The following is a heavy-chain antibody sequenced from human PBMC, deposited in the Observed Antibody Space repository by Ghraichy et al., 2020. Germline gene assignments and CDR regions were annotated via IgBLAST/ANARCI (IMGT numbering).Heavy chain of an antibody. D-gene: IGHD2-2*01. J-gene: IGHJ4*02. V-gene: IGHV1-18*04. CDR2: ISAYNGNT. CDR1: GYTFTSYG. CDR3: AREAPYCSSTSCPTFYFDY. Sequence: ASVKVSCKASGYTFTSYGISWVRQAPGQGLEWMGWISAYNGNTNYAQKLQGRVTMTTDTSTSTAYMELRSLRSDDTAVYYCAREAPYCSSTSCPTFYFDYWGQGTLVTVSS.